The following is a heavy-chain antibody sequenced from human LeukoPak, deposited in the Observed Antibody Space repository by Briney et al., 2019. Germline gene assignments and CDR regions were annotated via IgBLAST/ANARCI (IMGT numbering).Heavy chain of an antibody. D-gene: IGHD5-12*01. V-gene: IGHV3-74*01. CDR2: INSDGSST. CDR1: GFTFSRYW. J-gene: IGHJ4*02. CDR3: AKESGYDSEVFDY. Sequence: PGGSLRLSCAASGFTFSRYWMHWVRQAPGKGLVWVSRINSDGSSTSYADSVKGRFTISRDNSKNTLYLQMNSLRAEDTAVYYCAKESGYDSEVFDYWGQGTLVTVSS.